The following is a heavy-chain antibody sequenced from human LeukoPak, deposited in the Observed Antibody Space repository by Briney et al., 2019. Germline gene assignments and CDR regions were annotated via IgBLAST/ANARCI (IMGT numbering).Heavy chain of an antibody. CDR3: AKVAARPDYYYGMDV. Sequence: GGSLRLSCAASGFTFSSYAMHWVRQAPGKGLEWVVVISYDGSNKYYADSVKGRFTISRDNSKNTLYLQMNSLRAEDTAVYYCAKVAARPDYYYGMDVWGQGTTVTVSS. D-gene: IGHD6-6*01. J-gene: IGHJ6*02. V-gene: IGHV3-30-3*01. CDR2: ISYDGSNK. CDR1: GFTFSSYA.